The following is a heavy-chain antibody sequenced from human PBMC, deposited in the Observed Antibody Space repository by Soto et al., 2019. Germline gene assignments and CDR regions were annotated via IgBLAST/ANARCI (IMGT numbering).Heavy chain of an antibody. V-gene: IGHV5-51*01. CDR3: ARPRSSSRNYYGMDV. Sequence: GESLKISCKGSGYSFTSYWIGWLRQMPGKGLEWMGIIYPGDSDTRYSPSFQGQVTISADKSISTAYLQWSSLKASDTAMYYCARPRSSSRNYYGMDVWGQGTTVTVSS. J-gene: IGHJ6*02. CDR1: GYSFTSYW. D-gene: IGHD6-13*01. CDR2: IYPGDSDT.